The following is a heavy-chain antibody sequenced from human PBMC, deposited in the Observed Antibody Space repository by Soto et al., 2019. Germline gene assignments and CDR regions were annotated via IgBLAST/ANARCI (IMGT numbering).Heavy chain of an antibody. Sequence: ASVKVSCKASGYTFTSYGISWVRQAPGQGLEWMGWISAYNGNTNYAQKLQGRVTMTTDTSTSTAYMELRSLRSDDTAVYYCARWRRQIIVGATTYDYFDYWGQGTLVTVSS. V-gene: IGHV1-18*04. CDR2: ISAYNGNT. D-gene: IGHD1-26*01. CDR1: GYTFTSYG. CDR3: ARWRRQIIVGATTYDYFDY. J-gene: IGHJ4*02.